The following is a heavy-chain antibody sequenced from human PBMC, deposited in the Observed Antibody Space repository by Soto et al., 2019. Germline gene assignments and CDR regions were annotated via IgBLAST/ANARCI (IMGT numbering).Heavy chain of an antibody. Sequence: GGSLRLSCAASGFTFSSYAMSWVRQAPGKGLEWVSAISGSGGSTYYADSVKGRFTISRDNSKNTLYLQMNSLRPEDTAVYYCAKDSGYQLPDNYFYYGLDVWGQGTTVTVS. D-gene: IGHD2-2*01. V-gene: IGHV3-23*01. CDR3: AKDSGYQLPDNYFYYGLDV. CDR1: GFTFSSYA. CDR2: ISGSGGST. J-gene: IGHJ6*02.